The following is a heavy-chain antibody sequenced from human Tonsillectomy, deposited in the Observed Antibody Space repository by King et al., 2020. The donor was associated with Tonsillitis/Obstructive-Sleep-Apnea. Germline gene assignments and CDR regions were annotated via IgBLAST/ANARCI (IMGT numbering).Heavy chain of an antibody. Sequence: VQLVESGGGVVQPGKSLRLSCAASGFTFRNYIMHWVRQAPGKGLEWVAVIPYDGSNKYYANSVKARFTISRDNSKNTLYLQMNSLRAEDTAVYYCARDLGYSSSSGGFDYWGQGTLVTVSS. CDR3: ARDLGYSSSSGGFDY. J-gene: IGHJ4*02. D-gene: IGHD6-6*01. CDR1: GFTFRNYI. CDR2: IPYDGSNK. V-gene: IGHV3-30*04.